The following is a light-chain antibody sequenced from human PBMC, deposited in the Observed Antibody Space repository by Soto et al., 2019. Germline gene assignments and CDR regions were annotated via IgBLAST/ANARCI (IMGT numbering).Light chain of an antibody. CDR1: QSFSTSY. CDR3: QQYGGSPFT. J-gene: IGKJ3*01. Sequence: EIVLTQSPGTLSLSPGDRATLSCRASQSFSTSYLAWYQHTPGQTPRLLIYHTFTRATGIPDRFSGSGSGTDFTLTISRLEPEDFAVYYCQQYGGSPFTFGPGTKVDIK. CDR2: HTF. V-gene: IGKV3-20*01.